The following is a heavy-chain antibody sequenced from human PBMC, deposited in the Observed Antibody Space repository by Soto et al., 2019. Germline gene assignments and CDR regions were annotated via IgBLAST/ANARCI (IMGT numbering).Heavy chain of an antibody. CDR3: AKEGDILTGYPAVGHYGMDV. V-gene: IGHV3-30*18. J-gene: IGHJ6*02. Sequence: QVQLVESGGGVVQPGRSLRLSCAASGFTFSSYGMHWVRQAPGKGLEWVAVISYDGSNKYYADSVKGRFTISRDNSKNTLYLQMNSLRAEDTAVYYCAKEGDILTGYPAVGHYGMDVWGQGTTVTVSS. D-gene: IGHD3-9*01. CDR2: ISYDGSNK. CDR1: GFTFSSYG.